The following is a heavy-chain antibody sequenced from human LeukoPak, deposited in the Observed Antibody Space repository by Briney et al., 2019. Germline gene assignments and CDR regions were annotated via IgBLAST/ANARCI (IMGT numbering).Heavy chain of an antibody. V-gene: IGHV3-30*18. Sequence: GSLRLSCAASGFTFSSYGMHWVRQAPGKGLEWVAVISYDGSNKYYADSVKGRFTISRDNSKNTLYLQMYSLRAEDTAVYYCAKDLDYGSGSYDYYYGMDVWGQGTTVTVSS. CDR1: GFTFSSYG. CDR3: AKDLDYGSGSYDYYYGMDV. J-gene: IGHJ6*02. D-gene: IGHD3-10*01. CDR2: ISYDGSNK.